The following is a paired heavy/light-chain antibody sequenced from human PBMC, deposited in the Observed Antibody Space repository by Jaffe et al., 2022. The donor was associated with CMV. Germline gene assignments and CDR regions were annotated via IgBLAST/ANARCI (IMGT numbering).Light chain of an antibody. Sequence: DIVMTQSPDSLAVSLGERATINCKSSQSVLYSSNNKNYLAWYQQKPGQPPKLLIYWASTRESGVPDRFSGSGSGTDFTLTISSLQAEDVAVYYCQQYYSTPPHFGQGTKLEIK. V-gene: IGKV4-1*01. CDR1: QSVLYSSNNKNY. J-gene: IGKJ2*01. CDR3: QQYYSTPPH. CDR2: WAS.
Heavy chain of an antibody. V-gene: IGHV1-3*01. J-gene: IGHJ4*02. D-gene: IGHD3-3*01. CDR2: INAGNGNT. Sequence: QVQLVQSGAEVKKPGASVKVSCKASGYTFTSYAMHWVRQAPGQRLEWMGWINAGNGNTKYSQKFQGRVTITRDTSASTAYMELSSLRSEDTAVYYCARDLPYYDFWSGYYSYYFDYWGQGTLVTVSS. CDR1: GYTFTSYA. CDR3: ARDLPYYDFWSGYYSYYFDY.